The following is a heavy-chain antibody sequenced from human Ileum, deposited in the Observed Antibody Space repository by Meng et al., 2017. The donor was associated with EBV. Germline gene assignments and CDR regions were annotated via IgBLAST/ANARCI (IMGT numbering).Heavy chain of an antibody. Sequence: HVPLPGSGPRLVKLSGTLSLTCDGSGDYVIGSDWWRWVRQPPGKGLEWIGEVYHDGVTNYHPSLKSRVTISLDKSKNEVNLHLNSLTAADTAVYFCARSSPIVRGLDYWGQGTLVTVSS. CDR1: GDYVIGSDW. V-gene: IGHV4-4*02. J-gene: IGHJ4*02. CDR2: VYHDGVT. D-gene: IGHD3-10*01. CDR3: ARSSPIVRGLDY.